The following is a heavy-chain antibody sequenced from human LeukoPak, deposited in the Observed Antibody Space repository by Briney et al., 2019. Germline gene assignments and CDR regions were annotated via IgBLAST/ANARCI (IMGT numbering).Heavy chain of an antibody. D-gene: IGHD3-22*01. V-gene: IGHV4-59*01. Sequence: ASETLSLTCTVSSGSISSYYWSWIRQPPGKGLEWIGYIYYSGSTNYNPSLKSRVTISVDTSKNQFSLKLSSVTAADTAVYYCARVQHYYDSSGYYLGPYFDYWGQGTLVTVSS. CDR1: SGSISSYY. CDR2: IYYSGST. CDR3: ARVQHYYDSSGYYLGPYFDY. J-gene: IGHJ4*02.